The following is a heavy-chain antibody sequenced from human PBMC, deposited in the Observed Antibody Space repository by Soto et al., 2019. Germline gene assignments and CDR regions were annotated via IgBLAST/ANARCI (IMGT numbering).Heavy chain of an antibody. D-gene: IGHD4-17*01. V-gene: IGHV4-30-2*01. CDR3: ARAHGDYEVGYYGMDV. CDR1: GGSISSGGYS. CDR2: IYHSGST. J-gene: IGHJ6*02. Sequence: TLSLTCAVSGGSISSGGYSWSWIRQPPGKGLEWIGYIYHSGSTYYNPSLKSRVTISVDRSKNQFSLKLSSVTAADTAVYYCARAHGDYEVGYYGMDVWGQGTTVTVSS.